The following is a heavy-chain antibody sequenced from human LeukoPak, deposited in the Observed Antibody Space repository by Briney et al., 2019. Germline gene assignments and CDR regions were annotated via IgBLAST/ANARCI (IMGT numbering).Heavy chain of an antibody. V-gene: IGHV3-30*18. J-gene: IGHJ3*02. Sequence: PGRSLRLSCAASGFTFSSYGMHWVRQAPGKGLDWVALISFDGGKKFYADSVKGRFTISRDNSKNTLYLQMNSLTPDDTAVYSCAKGRQQWWTFDALDIWGQGTMVTVSS. CDR3: AKGRQQWWTFDALDI. D-gene: IGHD5-18*01. CDR1: GFTFSSYG. CDR2: ISFDGGKK.